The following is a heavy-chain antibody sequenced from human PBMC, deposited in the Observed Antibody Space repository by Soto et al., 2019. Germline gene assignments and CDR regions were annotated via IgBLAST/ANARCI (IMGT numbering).Heavy chain of an antibody. CDR1: GFTFSKYW. CDR3: ARVIPKQHLLVEDWFDP. V-gene: IGHV3-74*01. Sequence: EEQLVQSGGGLVQPGGSLRLSCAASGFTFSKYWMHWVRQAPGKGLDFVSHINNDGTTTSYADSVKGRFTISRDNAKNTLYLQMNSLRVEDTAVYYCARVIPKQHLLVEDWFDPWGQGTLVTVSS. CDR2: INNDGTTT. J-gene: IGHJ5*02. D-gene: IGHD6-13*01.